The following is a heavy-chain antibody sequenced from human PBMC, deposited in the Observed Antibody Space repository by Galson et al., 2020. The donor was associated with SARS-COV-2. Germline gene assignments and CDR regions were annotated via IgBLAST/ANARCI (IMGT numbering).Heavy chain of an antibody. CDR3: ASVGCSSTSCYYYYGMDV. D-gene: IGHD2-2*01. Sequence: TRGSLRLSCAASTLTFSSYATHWDRQAPNKGLEWVAVISYDVNNKYYTDSGTDSLTISRDNSKYTVYLQMTSLRAEDTAVDYCASVGCSSTSCYYYYGMDVWGQGTTVTVSS. V-gene: IGHV3-30-3*01. J-gene: IGHJ6*02. CDR1: TLTFSSYA. CDR2: ISYDVNNK.